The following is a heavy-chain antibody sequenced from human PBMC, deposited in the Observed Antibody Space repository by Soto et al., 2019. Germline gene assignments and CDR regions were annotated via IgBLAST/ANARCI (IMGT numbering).Heavy chain of an antibody. D-gene: IGHD2-2*02. CDR2: VNPKSGNT. V-gene: IGHV1-8*01. Sequence: QVQLVQSGAEVKKPGASVKVSCKASGYSFSTYDINWVRQAAGQGLEWMGWVNPKSGNTDYAHRFRGRVTMTSNTSIRTAYMELSALTPENTAVYYCARPYCDSTSCYTDWFDPWGQGTLVTVSS. CDR3: ARPYCDSTSCYTDWFDP. J-gene: IGHJ5*02. CDR1: GYSFSTYD.